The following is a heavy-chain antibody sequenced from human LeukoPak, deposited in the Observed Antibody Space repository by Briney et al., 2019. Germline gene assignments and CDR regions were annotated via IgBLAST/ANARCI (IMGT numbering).Heavy chain of an antibody. D-gene: IGHD3-22*01. CDR3: ARDDGYSSYSY. CDR2: INLDGSDK. Sequence: PGRSLRLSCAASGFTFSSYGMHWVRQAPGKGLEWVANINLDGSDKYYVDSVKGRFTISRDNAKNSLYLQMNSLTAEDTAAYYCARDDGYSSYSYWGQGTLVTVSS. CDR1: GFTFSSYG. J-gene: IGHJ4*02. V-gene: IGHV3-7*01.